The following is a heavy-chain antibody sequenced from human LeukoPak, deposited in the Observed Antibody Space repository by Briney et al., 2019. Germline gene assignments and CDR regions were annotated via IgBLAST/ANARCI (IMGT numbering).Heavy chain of an antibody. J-gene: IGHJ4*02. D-gene: IGHD2-8*01. Sequence: PSETLSLTCTVSGGSISSYYWSWIRQPPGKGLEWIGYIDYSGSTNYNPSLKSRVTISVDTSKNQFSLKLSSVTAADTALYYCARHDSLLVWFDYWGLGTLVTVSS. CDR1: GGSISSYY. CDR2: IDYSGST. V-gene: IGHV4-59*08. CDR3: ARHDSLLVWFDY.